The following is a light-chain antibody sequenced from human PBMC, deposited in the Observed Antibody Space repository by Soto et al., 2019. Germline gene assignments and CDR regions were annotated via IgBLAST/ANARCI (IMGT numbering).Light chain of an antibody. V-gene: IGKV3-15*01. J-gene: IGKJ1*01. CDR1: QSISDT. CDR2: GAA. CDR3: QQYDNWSWT. Sequence: EIVMTQSPATLSVSPGGRATLSCRASQSISDTLAWYQQRPGQAPRLLIHGAATRTPGFPARFSGSESGTDFTLTISRVQSEDLADYYCQQYDNWSWTFDRGTMVDIK.